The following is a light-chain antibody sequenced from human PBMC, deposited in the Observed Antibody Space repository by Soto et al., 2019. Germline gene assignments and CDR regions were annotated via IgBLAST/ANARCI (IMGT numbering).Light chain of an antibody. J-gene: IGKJ4*01. Sequence: EIVMTQSPATLSVSPGERATLSCRASQSVSSNLAWYLQNPGQAPRRLIYGASTRATRTPHRSSGSGSGTEFTLTISSLQSEDFAVYYCQQYNNWPPLTFGGGTKVEIK. CDR2: GAS. CDR1: QSVSSN. CDR3: QQYNNWPPLT. V-gene: IGKV3-15*01.